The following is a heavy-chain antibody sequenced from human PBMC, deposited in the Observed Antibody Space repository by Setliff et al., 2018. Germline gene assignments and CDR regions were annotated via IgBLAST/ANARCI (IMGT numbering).Heavy chain of an antibody. CDR2: IIPILGIA. Sequence: SVKVSCKASGGTFSSYAISWVRQAPGQGLEWMGGIIPILGIANYAQKFQGRVTITADESTSTAYMELSSLRSDDTAVYYCASLRLRYDAFDIWGQGTMVTVSS. J-gene: IGHJ3*02. V-gene: IGHV1-69*10. D-gene: IGHD4-17*01. CDR3: ASLRLRYDAFDI. CDR1: GGTFSSYA.